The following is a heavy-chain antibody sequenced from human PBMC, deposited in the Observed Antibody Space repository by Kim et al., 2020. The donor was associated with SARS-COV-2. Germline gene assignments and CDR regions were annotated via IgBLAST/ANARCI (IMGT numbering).Heavy chain of an antibody. CDR3: ARGPYYGSGSYYNWFDP. D-gene: IGHD3-10*01. J-gene: IGHJ5*02. V-gene: IGHV4-59*09. Sequence: LKSRVTISVDTSKNQFSRKLSSVTAADTAVYYCARGPYYGSGSYYNWFDPWGQGTLVTVSS.